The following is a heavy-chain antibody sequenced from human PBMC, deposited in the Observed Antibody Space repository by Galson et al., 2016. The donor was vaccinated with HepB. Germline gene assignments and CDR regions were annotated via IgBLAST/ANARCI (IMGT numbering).Heavy chain of an antibody. CDR1: GFTFSDYW. D-gene: IGHD3-10*01. J-gene: IGHJ3*02. V-gene: IGHV3-7*05. CDR3: ARDSTYYYGSAYYDTLDI. CDR2: IKQDGSQK. Sequence: SLRLSCAASGFTFSDYWMNWVRQAPGKGLEWVANIKQDGSQKNYVDSLQGRFTISRDNAKNSLHLQMNSLTAGDTAVYFCARDSTYYYGSAYYDTLDIWGQGTMVTVSS.